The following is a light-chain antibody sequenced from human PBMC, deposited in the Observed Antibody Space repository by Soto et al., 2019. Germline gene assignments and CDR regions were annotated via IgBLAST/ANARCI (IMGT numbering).Light chain of an antibody. CDR3: QQYGSSPNT. CDR1: QSVSSSY. CDR2: GAS. V-gene: IGKV3-20*01. J-gene: IGKJ2*01. Sequence: EIVLTQSPGTLSLSPGKRATLSCRASQSVSSSYLAWYQQKPGQAPRLLIYGASIRATGIPDRFSGSGSGTDFTLTISRLEPEDFAVYYCQQYGSSPNTFGQGTKLEIK.